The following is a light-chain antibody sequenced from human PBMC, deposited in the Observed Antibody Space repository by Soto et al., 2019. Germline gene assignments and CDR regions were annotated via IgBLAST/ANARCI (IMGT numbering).Light chain of an antibody. V-gene: IGKV3-20*01. J-gene: IGKJ4*01. Sequence: EIVLTQSPGTLSLSPGERATLSCRASQSVSSSYLAWYQQKPGQAPRLLIYGASSRATGIPDRFSGSGSGTDFPLTICRLEPEDFAVYYCQQYDSSPLTFGGGTKVEIK. CDR1: QSVSSSY. CDR3: QQYDSSPLT. CDR2: GAS.